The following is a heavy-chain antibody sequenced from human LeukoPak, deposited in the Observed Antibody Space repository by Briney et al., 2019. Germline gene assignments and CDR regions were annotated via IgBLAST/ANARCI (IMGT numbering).Heavy chain of an antibody. CDR2: IYYSGNT. CDR3: ARDDYDSEAFDI. J-gene: IGHJ3*02. D-gene: IGHD3-22*01. V-gene: IGHV4-59*12. Sequence: SETLSLTCTVSGGSISSYYWSWIRQPPGKGLEWIGYIYYSGNTNYNPSLKSRVTMSVDTSKNQFSLKLRSVTAADTAVYYCARDDYDSEAFDIWGQGTMVTVSS. CDR1: GGSISSYY.